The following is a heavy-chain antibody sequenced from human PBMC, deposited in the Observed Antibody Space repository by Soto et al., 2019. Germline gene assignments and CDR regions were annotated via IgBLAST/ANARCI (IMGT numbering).Heavy chain of an antibody. V-gene: IGHV1-69*01. J-gene: IGHJ6*02. CDR1: GGSFNNYA. CDR3: AVTMVREILIFESSGMHV. D-gene: IGHD3-10*01. CDR2: IIPNFDTP. Sequence: QVHLVQSGAEVKKPGSSVKVSCKTSGGSFNNYAVSWVRQAPGQGLEWRGGIIPNFDTPNYAQKVQDRVTIIADESTSTVYMELRSLRSNDTAVYYCAVTMVREILIFESSGMHVWGQGTTVIFS.